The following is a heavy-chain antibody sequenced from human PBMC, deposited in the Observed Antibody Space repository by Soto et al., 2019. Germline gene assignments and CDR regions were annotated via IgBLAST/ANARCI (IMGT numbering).Heavy chain of an antibody. V-gene: IGHV4-4*02. CDR3: ARAYYDFFQLPTKYYIDY. Sequence: PSETLSLTCAVSSGSISSSNWWSWVRQPPGKGLEWIGEIYHSGSTNYNPSLKSRVTISVDKSKNQFSLKLSSVTAADTAVYYCARAYYDFFQLPTKYYIDYWGQGTLVTVSS. J-gene: IGHJ4*02. D-gene: IGHD3-3*01. CDR2: IYHSGST. CDR1: SGSISSSNW.